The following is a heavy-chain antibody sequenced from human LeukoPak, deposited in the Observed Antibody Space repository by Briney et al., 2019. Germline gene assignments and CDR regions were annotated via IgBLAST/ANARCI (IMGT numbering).Heavy chain of an antibody. D-gene: IGHD4-17*01. Sequence: GGSLRLSCAGSGFTLSSYSMNWVRQAPGKGLEWVSSISSSSSNIYYAESVRGRFTISRDNAKNSLYLQMNSLRAEDTAVYYCAARYGDYVPFDSWGQGTLVTVSS. J-gene: IGHJ4*02. CDR1: GFTLSSYS. CDR2: ISSSSSNI. V-gene: IGHV3-21*01. CDR3: AARYGDYVPFDS.